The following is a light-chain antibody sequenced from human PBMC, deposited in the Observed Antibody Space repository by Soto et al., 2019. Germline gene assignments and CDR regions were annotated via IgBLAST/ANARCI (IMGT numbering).Light chain of an antibody. CDR1: QGIATW. CDR2: AAS. V-gene: IGKV1-12*01. Sequence: DIQMTQSPSTVSASVGDRVTFTCRASQGIATWLAWYQQKPGKTPKLLIYAASSLQSGIPSRFSGSGSRTDFTLTINNLQPEYFATYYCQQTDRFPLTFGGGTKVEIK. J-gene: IGKJ4*01. CDR3: QQTDRFPLT.